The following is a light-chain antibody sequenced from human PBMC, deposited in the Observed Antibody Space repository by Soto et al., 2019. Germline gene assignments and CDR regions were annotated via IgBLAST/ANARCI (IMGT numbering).Light chain of an antibody. Sequence: DIQMTQSPSTLSASVGDRVTITCRASQRISSWLAWYQQKPGKAPKLLIYQASGLPSGVPSRFSGSGSGTEFTLPISSLQPDDSATYYCQQYNSYWTFGQGTKVEIK. V-gene: IGKV1-5*03. J-gene: IGKJ1*01. CDR2: QAS. CDR1: QRISSW. CDR3: QQYNSYWT.